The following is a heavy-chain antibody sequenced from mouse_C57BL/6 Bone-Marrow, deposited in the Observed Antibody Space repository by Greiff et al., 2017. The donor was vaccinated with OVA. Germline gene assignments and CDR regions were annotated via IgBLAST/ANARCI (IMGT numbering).Heavy chain of an antibody. D-gene: IGHD2-4*01. CDR2: IWSGGST. J-gene: IGHJ2*01. CDR1: GFSLTSYG. V-gene: IGHV2-4*01. Sequence: VQLQQSGPGLVQPSQSLSITCTVSGFSLTSYGVHWVRQPPGKGLEWLGVIWSGGSTDYNAAFISRLSISKDNSKSQVSFKMNSLQADDTAIYYCAKRGDYDGVFDYWGQGTTLTVSS. CDR3: AKRGDYDGVFDY.